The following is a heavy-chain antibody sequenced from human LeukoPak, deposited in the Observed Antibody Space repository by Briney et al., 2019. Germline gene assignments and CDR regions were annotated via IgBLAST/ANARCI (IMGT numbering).Heavy chain of an antibody. V-gene: IGHV3-30*02. D-gene: IGHD6-6*01. Sequence: RGSLRLSRAASGFTFSSSGMHWVRHAPGTGLERVALIRYDGNNKYYAHSVKGRFTISRDNSKNTLYLQMNSLRAEDTAVYYCAKDFLYSSSSSWFDPWGQGTLVTVSS. J-gene: IGHJ5*02. CDR3: AKDFLYSSSSSWFDP. CDR1: GFTFSSSG. CDR2: IRYDGNNK.